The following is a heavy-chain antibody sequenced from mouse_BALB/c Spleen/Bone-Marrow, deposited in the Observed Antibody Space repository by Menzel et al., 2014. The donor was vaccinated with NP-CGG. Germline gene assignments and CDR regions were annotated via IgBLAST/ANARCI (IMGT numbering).Heavy chain of an antibody. J-gene: IGHJ2*01. CDR1: GFDIKDTY. D-gene: IGHD1-1*01. CDR2: IDPANGNT. CDR3: ARSYGSSPFDY. Sequence: VQLKDSGAELVKPGASVKLSCTASGFDIKDTYMHWVKQRPEQGLEWIGRIDPANGNTKYDPKFQGKATITADTSSNTAYLQLSSLTSEDTAVYYCARSYGSSPFDYWSQGTTLTVSS. V-gene: IGHV14-3*02.